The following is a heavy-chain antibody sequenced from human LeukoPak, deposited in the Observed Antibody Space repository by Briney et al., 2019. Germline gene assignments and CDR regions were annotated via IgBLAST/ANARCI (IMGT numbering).Heavy chain of an antibody. J-gene: IGHJ4*02. CDR1: GYTFADHY. CDR3: GRAEGSGLSDS. Sequence: GPSVKVSCEASGYTFADHYMQWLRQAPGQGLEWMGWINAKSGGSYYAQKFQGRVTMTRDTSINTVYMELSSLTSDDTAVYYCGRAEGSGLSDSWGQGTLVTVSS. CDR2: INAKSGGS. V-gene: IGHV1-2*02. D-gene: IGHD2-15*01.